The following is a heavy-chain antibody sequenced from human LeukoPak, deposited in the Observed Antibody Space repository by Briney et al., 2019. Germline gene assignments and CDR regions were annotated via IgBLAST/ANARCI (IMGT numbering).Heavy chain of an antibody. D-gene: IGHD6-19*01. V-gene: IGHV4-39*01. CDR2: IYYSGST. Sequence: SETLSLTCTVSGGSISSSGDYWGWIRQPPGKGLEWIGSIYYSGSTYYNPSLKSRVTIPVDTSKNQFSLKLSSVTAADTAVYYCARPGSGWYSPFDYWGQGTLVTVSS. CDR3: ARPGSGWYSPFDY. J-gene: IGHJ4*02. CDR1: GGSISSSGDY.